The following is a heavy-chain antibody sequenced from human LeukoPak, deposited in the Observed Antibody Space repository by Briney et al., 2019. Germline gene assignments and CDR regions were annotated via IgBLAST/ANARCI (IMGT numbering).Heavy chain of an antibody. V-gene: IGHV3-23*01. CDR1: GFTFSSYA. D-gene: IGHD3-22*01. Sequence: GGSLRLSCAASGFTFSSYAMSWVRQAPGKGLEWVSVISGSGGPTYYADSVKGRFSSSRDNSKNTLYLQMNSLKTEDTAVYYCTRLDNYYDSSGYYPADYWGQGTLVTVSS. CDR2: ISGSGGPT. J-gene: IGHJ4*02. CDR3: TRLDNYYDSSGYYPADY.